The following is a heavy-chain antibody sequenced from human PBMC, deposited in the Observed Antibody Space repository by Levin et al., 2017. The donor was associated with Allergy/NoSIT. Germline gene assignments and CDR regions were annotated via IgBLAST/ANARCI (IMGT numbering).Heavy chain of an antibody. Sequence: GGSLRLSCAASGFTFSSYGMHWVRQAPGKGLEWVAVIWYDGSNKYYADSVKGRFTISRDNSKNTLYLQMNSLRAEETAVYYCASESIAAAGGPRFDYWGQGTLVTVSS. CDR3: ASESIAAAGGPRFDY. CDR1: GFTFSSYG. D-gene: IGHD6-13*01. V-gene: IGHV3-33*01. CDR2: IWYDGSNK. J-gene: IGHJ4*02.